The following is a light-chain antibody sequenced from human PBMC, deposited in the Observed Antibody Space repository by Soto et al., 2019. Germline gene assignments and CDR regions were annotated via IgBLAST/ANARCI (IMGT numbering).Light chain of an antibody. V-gene: IGKV3-20*01. CDR2: GAS. CDR1: QSVAANY. CDR3: QQYGSSPT. J-gene: IGKJ3*01. Sequence: EVVLTQSPGTLSLSPGERATLSCRASQSVAANYLAWYQQRPGQAPRLLIYGASSRATCIPDRFSGSGSGTDFTLTISRLEPEDFAVYYCQQYGSSPTFGPGTKVDIK.